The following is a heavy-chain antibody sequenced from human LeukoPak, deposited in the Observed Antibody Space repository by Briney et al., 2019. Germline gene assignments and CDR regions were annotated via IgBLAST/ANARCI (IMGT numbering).Heavy chain of an antibody. CDR1: GFTFSNAW. V-gene: IGHV3-15*01. Sequence: GGSLRLSCAAYGFTFSNAWMSWVRQAPGKGLEWVGRIKSKTDGGTTDYAAPVKGRFTISRDDSKNTLYLQMNSLKTEDTAVYYCTTQRYCSGGSCSDYWGQGTLVTVSS. J-gene: IGHJ4*02. CDR3: TTQRYCSGGSCSDY. CDR2: IKSKTDGGTT. D-gene: IGHD2-15*01.